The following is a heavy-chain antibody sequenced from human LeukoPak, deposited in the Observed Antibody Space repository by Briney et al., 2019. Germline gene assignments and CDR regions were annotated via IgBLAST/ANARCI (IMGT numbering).Heavy chain of an antibody. CDR2: ISAHNGNT. CDR3: ARDRYGSGSYDAFDI. V-gene: IGHV1-18*01. D-gene: IGHD3-10*01. Sequence: PGASVKVSCKASGYTFTSYGISWVRQAPGQGLEWMGWISAHNGNTNYAQKLQGRVTMTTDTSTSTAYMELRSLRSDDTAVYYCARDRYGSGSYDAFDIWGQGTMVTVSS. CDR1: GYTFTSYG. J-gene: IGHJ3*02.